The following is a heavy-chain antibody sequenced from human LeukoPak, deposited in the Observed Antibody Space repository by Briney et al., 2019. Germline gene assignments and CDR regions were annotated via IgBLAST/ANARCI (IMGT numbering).Heavy chain of an antibody. J-gene: IGHJ5*02. V-gene: IGHV4-31*03. Sequence: PSQTLSLTCTVSGGSISSGGYCWSWIRQHPGKGLEWIGYIYYSGSTYFNPSLKSRVTISVDTSKNQFSLKLSSVTAADTAVYYCARDRTGDARGFDPWGQGTLVTVSS. CDR1: GGSISSGGYC. CDR3: ARDRTGDARGFDP. D-gene: IGHD3-16*01. CDR2: IYYSGST.